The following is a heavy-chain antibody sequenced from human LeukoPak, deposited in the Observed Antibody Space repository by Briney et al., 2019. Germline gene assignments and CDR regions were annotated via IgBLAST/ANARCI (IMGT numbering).Heavy chain of an antibody. V-gene: IGHV3-74*01. CDR2: VSNDGRTT. D-gene: IGHD1-7*01. CDR3: ARSSGTIVFDY. CDR1: GFTFSNYW. Sequence: GGSLRLSCAASGFTFSNYWMHWVRQVPGKGLVWISRVSNDGRTTHYADSVKGRFTISRDSAKNTASLQMSSLRAEDTAVYYCARSSGTIVFDYWGQGILVTVS. J-gene: IGHJ4*02.